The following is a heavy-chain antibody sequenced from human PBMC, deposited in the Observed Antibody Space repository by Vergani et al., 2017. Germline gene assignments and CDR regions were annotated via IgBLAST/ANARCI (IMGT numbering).Heavy chain of an antibody. CDR1: GFTFSTHT. Sequence: EVLLVESGGNLVQPGGSLRLSCAASGFTFSTHTMNWVRQTPGKGLQWISYIVSTGQVKRYADSVKGRFTISRDNANNALYLQMASLRAEDTAVYYCARAVKYDILTGYYAPFDYWGQGTLVTVSS. CDR2: IVSTGQVK. D-gene: IGHD3-9*01. CDR3: ARAVKYDILTGYYAPFDY. J-gene: IGHJ4*02. V-gene: IGHV3-48*03.